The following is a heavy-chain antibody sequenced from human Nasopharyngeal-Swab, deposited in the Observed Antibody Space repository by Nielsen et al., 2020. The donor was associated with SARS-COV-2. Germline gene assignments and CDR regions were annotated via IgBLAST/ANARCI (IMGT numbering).Heavy chain of an antibody. CDR2: MKEDGSEK. J-gene: IGHJ4*02. CDR3: ARDYTRFDY. CDR1: GFTFSSYW. D-gene: IGHD3-16*01. V-gene: IGHV3-7*05. Sequence: GESLKISCAASGFTFSSYWMSWVRQAPGKGLEWVAYMKEDGSEKYFVDSVKGRFTISRDNAKNSLYLQMNSLRAEDTAVYYCARDYTRFDYWGQGTLVTVSS.